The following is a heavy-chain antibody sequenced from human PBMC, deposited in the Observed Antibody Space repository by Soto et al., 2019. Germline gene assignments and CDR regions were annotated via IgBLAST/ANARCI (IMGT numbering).Heavy chain of an antibody. V-gene: IGHV3-23*01. CDR1: GFTFASYT. Sequence: EVQLLESGGGLLQPGVSLRLSCAASGFTFASYTLNWVRQAQGKGLEWVSAISGNGAHTYYADSVKSRFTVSRDNSKNTLHLQMNRMRADGPAVYFCATVLGGGGYVVAFDYWGQGTLFTVSA. D-gene: IGHD1-26*01. CDR3: ATVLGGGGYVVAFDY. J-gene: IGHJ4*02. CDR2: ISGNGAHT.